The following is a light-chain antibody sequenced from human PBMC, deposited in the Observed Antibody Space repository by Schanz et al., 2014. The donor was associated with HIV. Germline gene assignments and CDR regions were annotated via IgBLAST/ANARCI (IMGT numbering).Light chain of an antibody. CDR1: SSDVGGYNH. Sequence: QSALTQPPSASGSPGQSVTISCTGTSSDVGGYNHVSWYQQHPGKAPKLIIYEVSQRPSGVPDRFSGSKSGNTASLTISGLQAEDEADYYCSSYTSSSTYVFGTGTKLTVL. CDR3: SSYTSSSTYV. J-gene: IGLJ1*01. V-gene: IGLV2-8*01. CDR2: EVS.